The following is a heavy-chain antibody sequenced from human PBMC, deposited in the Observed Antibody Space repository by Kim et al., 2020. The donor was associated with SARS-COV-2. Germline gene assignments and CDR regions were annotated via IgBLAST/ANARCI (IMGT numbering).Heavy chain of an antibody. V-gene: IGHV1-46*01. Sequence: ASVKVSCKASGYTFTSYYMHWVRQAPGQGLEWMGIINPSGGSTSYAQKFQGRVTMTRDTSTSTVYMELSSLRSEDTAVYYCARDRSFSVAAAGTWGNWFDPWGQGTLVTVSS. J-gene: IGHJ5*02. CDR1: GYTFTSYY. CDR3: ARDRSFSVAAAGTWGNWFDP. D-gene: IGHD6-13*01. CDR2: INPSGGST.